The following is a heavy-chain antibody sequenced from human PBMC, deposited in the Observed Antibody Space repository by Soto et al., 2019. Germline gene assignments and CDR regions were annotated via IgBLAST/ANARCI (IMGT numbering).Heavy chain of an antibody. V-gene: IGHV4-59*08. Sequence: QVHLQESGPGLVRPSETLSLTCTVSGGSISHHYWSWIRQPPGKGLEWIGYIYDSGSTNYNPSLKSRLSISVYTSKSQFSLRLTSVTAADTAVYFCARRLSGSYGQIDSWGQGTLVTVSS. CDR1: GGSISHHY. J-gene: IGHJ4*02. D-gene: IGHD1-26*01. CDR3: ARRLSGSYGQIDS. CDR2: IYDSGST.